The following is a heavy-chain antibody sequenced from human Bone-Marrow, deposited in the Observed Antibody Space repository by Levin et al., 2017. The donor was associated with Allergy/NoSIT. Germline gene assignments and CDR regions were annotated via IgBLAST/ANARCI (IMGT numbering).Heavy chain of an antibody. CDR2: INSDGGYT. D-gene: IGHD4-23*01. CDR3: ARDRDYGGNRFDY. V-gene: IGHV3-74*01. J-gene: IGHJ4*02. Sequence: GESLKISCTASGFTFSSYWMHWVRQGPGKGLVWVSRINSDGGYTNYADSVKGRFTISRDNAKNTLYLQLNSLRAEDTAVYYCARDRDYGGNRFDYWGQGTLVTVSS. CDR1: GFTFSSYW.